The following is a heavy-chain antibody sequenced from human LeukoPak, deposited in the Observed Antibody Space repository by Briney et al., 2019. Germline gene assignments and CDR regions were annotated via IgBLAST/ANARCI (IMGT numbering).Heavy chain of an antibody. V-gene: IGHV4-59*01. Sequence: SETLSLTCTVSGGSISNYYWSWIRQPPGKGLEWIGYIYYSGTTNYNPSLKSRVTISVDTSKNQFSLKLNSVTAADTAVYYCARGVYIAAAQYGYWGQGTLATVSS. D-gene: IGHD6-13*01. CDR3: ARGVYIAAAQYGY. J-gene: IGHJ4*02. CDR2: IYYSGTT. CDR1: GGSISNYY.